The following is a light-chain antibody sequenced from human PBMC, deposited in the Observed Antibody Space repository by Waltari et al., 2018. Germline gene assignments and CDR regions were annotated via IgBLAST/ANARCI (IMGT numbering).Light chain of an antibody. Sequence: QSALTQPPSASGSLGQSVTISCTGTNNDVGAYQYVSWYQQYPGKAPKLLIYDVTKRPSGVSGRFSGSKSGRTASLTVSGLQPEDEAIYSCCSYAGADSLLFGGGTKLTVL. V-gene: IGLV2-8*01. CDR3: CSYAGADSLL. CDR2: DVT. J-gene: IGLJ3*02. CDR1: NNDVGAYQY.